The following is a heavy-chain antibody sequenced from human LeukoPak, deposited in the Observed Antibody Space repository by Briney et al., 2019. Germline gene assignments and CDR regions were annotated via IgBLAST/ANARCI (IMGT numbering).Heavy chain of an antibody. J-gene: IGHJ3*02. D-gene: IGHD5-12*01. CDR3: ARGLENRNPHSGYDNPPAFGDALDI. CDR2: ISAYNGNT. CDR1: GGAFSSYA. V-gene: IGHV1-69*13. Sequence: SVKVSCKASGGAFSSYAISWVRQAPGQGLEWMGWISAYNGNTNYAQKFQGRVTITADESTSTAYMELSSLRSEDTAVYYCARGLENRNPHSGYDNPPAFGDALDIWGQGTMVTVSS.